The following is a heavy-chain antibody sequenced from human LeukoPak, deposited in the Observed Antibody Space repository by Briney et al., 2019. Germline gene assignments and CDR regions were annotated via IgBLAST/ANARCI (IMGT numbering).Heavy chain of an antibody. D-gene: IGHD2-2*01. CDR3: ARWRVPANWFDP. J-gene: IGHJ5*02. V-gene: IGHV1-18*01. CDR1: GYSFANYG. CDR2: ISAYEVRT. Sequence: ASVKVSCQASGYSFANYGIIWVRQAPGQGPEWMGWISAYEVRTNSEQNLQGRVTMTTDISTSTAYMELRSLRSDDTAVYYCARWRVPANWFDPWGQGTLVTVSS.